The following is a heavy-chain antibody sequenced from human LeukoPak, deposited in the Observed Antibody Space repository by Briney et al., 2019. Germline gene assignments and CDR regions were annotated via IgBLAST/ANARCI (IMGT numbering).Heavy chain of an antibody. J-gene: IGHJ4*02. Sequence: PSETLSLTCAVYGGSFSGYYWSWIRQPPGKGLEWIGEINHSGSTNYNPSLKSRVTISVDTSKNQFSLKLSSVTAADTAVYYCARRVGATHYWGQGTLVTVSS. CDR1: GGSFSGYY. CDR3: ARRVGATHY. D-gene: IGHD1-26*01. V-gene: IGHV4-34*01. CDR2: INHSGST.